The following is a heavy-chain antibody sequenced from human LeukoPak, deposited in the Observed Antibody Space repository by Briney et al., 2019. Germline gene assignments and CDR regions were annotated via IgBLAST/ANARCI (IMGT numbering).Heavy chain of an antibody. CDR2: INPNSGGT. J-gene: IGHJ5*02. CDR1: GYTFTSYY. D-gene: IGHD4-11*01. CDR3: ARPRTTSFWFDP. V-gene: IGHV1-2*02. Sequence: ASVKVSCKASGYTFTSYYMHWVRQAPGQGLEWMGWINPNSGGTNYAQKFQGRVTMTRDTSISTAYMELSRLRSDDTAVYYCARPRTTSFWFDPWGQGTLVTVSS.